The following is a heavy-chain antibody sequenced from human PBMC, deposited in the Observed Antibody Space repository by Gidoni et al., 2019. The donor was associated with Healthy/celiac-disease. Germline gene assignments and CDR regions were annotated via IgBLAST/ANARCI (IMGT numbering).Heavy chain of an antibody. CDR2: IYYGGST. D-gene: IGHD3-10*01. J-gene: IGHJ4*02. Sequence: LQLRESGPGLVKRSETMSITCTVAGDSSTSSSYYWGWIRQPPGKGLEWIGSIYYGGSTYYNPSLKSRVTISVDTSKNQFSLKLSSVTAADTAVYYCARHLPTGVLLWFGELLSTFDYWGQGTLVTVSS. CDR1: GDSSTSSSYY. V-gene: IGHV4-39*01. CDR3: ARHLPTGVLLWFGELLSTFDY.